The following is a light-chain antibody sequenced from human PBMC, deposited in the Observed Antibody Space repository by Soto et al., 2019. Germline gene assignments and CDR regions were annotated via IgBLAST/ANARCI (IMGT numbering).Light chain of an antibody. CDR2: RNN. Sequence: QPVLTQPPSASGTPGQRVTISCSGSSSSIGSNYVYWYQQLPGTAPKLLIYRNNQRPSGVPDRFSGSKSGTSASLAISGLRCEDEGDYYCAAWDDSLSGRVFGGGTKLTVL. CDR3: AAWDDSLSGRV. CDR1: SSSIGSNY. V-gene: IGLV1-47*01. J-gene: IGLJ3*02.